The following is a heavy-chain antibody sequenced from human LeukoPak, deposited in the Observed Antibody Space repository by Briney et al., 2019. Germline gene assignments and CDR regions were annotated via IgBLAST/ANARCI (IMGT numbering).Heavy chain of an antibody. CDR1: GYSFTKYW. D-gene: IGHD2/OR15-2a*01. CDR2: IYPGDSDT. J-gene: IGHJ4*02. V-gene: IGHV5-51*01. Sequence: GESLQISCKGSGYSFTKYWIGWVRQMPGKGLEWMGIIYPGDSDTRYSPSFQGQVTISADKSISTAYLRWSSLKASDTAMYYCARLGVSEYFDYWGQGTLVTVSS. CDR3: ARLGVSEYFDY.